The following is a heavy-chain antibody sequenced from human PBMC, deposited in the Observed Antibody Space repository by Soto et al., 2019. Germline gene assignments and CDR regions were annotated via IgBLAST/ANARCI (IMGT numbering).Heavy chain of an antibody. CDR3: ARGNHRWLQLWYFDL. CDR1: GGTFSSYT. D-gene: IGHD5-12*01. V-gene: IGHV1-69*12. J-gene: IGHJ2*01. CDR2: IIPIFGTA. Sequence: QVQLVQSEAEVKKPGSSVTVSCKASGGTFSSYTISWVRQAPGQGLEWMGGIIPIFGTANYAQKFQGRVTITADESTSTAYMELRSLRSEDTAVYYCARGNHRWLQLWYFDLWGRDTLVTVSS.